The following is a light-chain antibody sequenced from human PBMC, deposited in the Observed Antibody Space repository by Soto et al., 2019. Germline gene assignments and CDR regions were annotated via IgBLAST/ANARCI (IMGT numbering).Light chain of an antibody. V-gene: IGLV2-8*01. Sequence: QSALTQPPSASGSPGQSVTISCTGTNNDIGGYTYVSWYQQLPGKAPKLMIYEVTKRPSGVPDRFSGSKSGNTASLAVSGLQAEDEADYYCSSHAGINNVVFGGGTKLTVL. CDR2: EVT. J-gene: IGLJ3*02. CDR3: SSHAGINNVV. CDR1: NNDIGGYTY.